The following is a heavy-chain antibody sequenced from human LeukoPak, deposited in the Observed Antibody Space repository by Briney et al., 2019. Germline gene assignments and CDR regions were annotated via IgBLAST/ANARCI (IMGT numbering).Heavy chain of an antibody. J-gene: IGHJ3*02. CDR3: ARGWELGAFDI. Sequence: SQTLSLTCTVSGGSISSGSYYWSWTRQPAGKGLEWIGRIYTSGSTNYNPSLKSRVTISVDTSKNQFSLKLSSVTAADTAVYYCARGWELGAFDIWGQGTMVTVSS. V-gene: IGHV4-61*02. D-gene: IGHD1-26*01. CDR2: IYTSGST. CDR1: GGSISSGSYY.